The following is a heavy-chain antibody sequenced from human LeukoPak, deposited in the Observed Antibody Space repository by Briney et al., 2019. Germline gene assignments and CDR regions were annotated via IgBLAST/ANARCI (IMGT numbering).Heavy chain of an antibody. CDR1: GYTFTGYY. J-gene: IGHJ4*02. Sequence: GASVKVSCKASGYTFTGYYMHWVGQAPGQGLEWMGWINPNSGGTNYAQKFQGRVTMTRETSLSTAYMELSTLRSDDTAVYYCARALGAVAGFEGGYWGQGTLVTVSS. CDR2: INPNSGGT. V-gene: IGHV1-2*02. CDR3: ARALGAVAGFEGGY. D-gene: IGHD6-19*01.